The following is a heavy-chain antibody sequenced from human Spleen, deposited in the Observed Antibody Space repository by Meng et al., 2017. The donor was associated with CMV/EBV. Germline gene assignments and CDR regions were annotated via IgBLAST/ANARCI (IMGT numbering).Heavy chain of an antibody. Sequence: GESLKISCAASGFTLSTHDIFSSYGMHWVRQGPAKGLEWVAFIRYDGSNQHYADSVKGRFTISRDNSKNMVYLQMNSLRAEDTAMYYCARDYDGTTTGSGHWGQGTLVTVSS. CDR2: IRYDGSNQ. CDR3: ARDYDGTTTGSGH. J-gene: IGHJ4*02. D-gene: IGHD1-7*01. CDR1: GFTLSTHDIFSSYG. V-gene: IGHV3-30*02.